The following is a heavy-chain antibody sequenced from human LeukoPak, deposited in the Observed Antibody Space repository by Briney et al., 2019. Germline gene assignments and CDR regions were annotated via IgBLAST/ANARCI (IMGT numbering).Heavy chain of an antibody. CDR2: ISGSGGST. D-gene: IGHD3-9*01. Sequence: GGSLRLSCAASGFTFSSYAMSWVRQAPGKGLEWVSAISGSGGSTYYADSVKGRFTISRDNSKSTLYLQMNSLRAEDTAVYYCAKAGTGYYNYYYYYMDVWGKGTTVTVSS. V-gene: IGHV3-23*01. J-gene: IGHJ6*03. CDR3: AKAGTGYYNYYYYYMDV. CDR1: GFTFSSYA.